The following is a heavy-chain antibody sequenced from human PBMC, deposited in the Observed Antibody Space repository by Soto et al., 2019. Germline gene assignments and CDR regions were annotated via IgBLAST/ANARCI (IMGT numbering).Heavy chain of an antibody. CDR1: GGSFSGYY. V-gene: IGHV4-34*01. CDR3: ARGRQFYYYGSGSSFDY. J-gene: IGHJ4*02. Sequence: QVQLQQWGAGLLKPSETLSLTCAVYGGSFSGYYWSWIRQPPGKGLEWMGEINHSGSTNYNPSLKSRVTISVGTSKNQFALKLSSVSAAVTAVYYCARGRQFYYYGSGSSFDYWGQGTLVTVSS. D-gene: IGHD3-10*01. CDR2: INHSGST.